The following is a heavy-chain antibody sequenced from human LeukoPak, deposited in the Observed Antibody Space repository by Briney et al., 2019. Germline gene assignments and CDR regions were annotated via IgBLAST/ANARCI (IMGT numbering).Heavy chain of an antibody. J-gene: IGHJ4*02. CDR3: ARDGGEYQLLSPYFDY. V-gene: IGHV3-21*01. CDR2: ISSSSSYI. D-gene: IGHD2-2*01. Sequence: PGGSLRLSCAASGFTFSSYSMNWVRQAPGKGLEWVSSISSSSSYIYYTDSVKGRFTISRDNAKNSPYLQMNSLRAEGTAVYYCARDGGEYQLLSPYFDYWGQGTLVTVSS. CDR1: GFTFSSYS.